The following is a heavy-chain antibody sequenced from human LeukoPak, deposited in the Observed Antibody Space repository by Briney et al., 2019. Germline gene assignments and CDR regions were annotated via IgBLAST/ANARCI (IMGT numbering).Heavy chain of an antibody. CDR2: ISETGGVT. V-gene: IGHV3-23*01. J-gene: IGHJ4*02. D-gene: IGHD6-6*01. CDR1: GFSFGSYP. CDR3: ARDSSHYLGSSDY. Sequence: TGGSLRLSCAVSGFSFGSYPMSWVRQAPGKGLEWVSVISETGGVTHYADSMKGRFTISRDNIKNTLNLQMNSLRAEDTAIYYCARDSSHYLGSSDYWGQGTLVTVSS.